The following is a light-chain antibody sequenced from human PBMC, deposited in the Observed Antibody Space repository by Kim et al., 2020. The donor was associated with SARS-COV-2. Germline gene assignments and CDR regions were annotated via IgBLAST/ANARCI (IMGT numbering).Light chain of an antibody. J-gene: IGKJ4*01. Sequence: EIVLTQSPATLSLSPGYRVTLSCKASQSVSSYLAWYQQKPGQAPRLLIYDASTRASGIPTRFIGSGSRTDFTLTISSLEPEDFAVYYCQQRSNWPTFGGGTKVDIK. CDR3: QQRSNWPT. CDR1: QSVSSY. V-gene: IGKV3-11*01. CDR2: DAS.